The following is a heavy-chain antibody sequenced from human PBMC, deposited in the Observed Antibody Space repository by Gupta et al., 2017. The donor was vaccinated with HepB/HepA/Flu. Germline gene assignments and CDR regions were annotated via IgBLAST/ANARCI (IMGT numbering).Heavy chain of an antibody. D-gene: IGHD4-11*01. CDR2: ISASGGST. Sequence: EVQLLESGGGLVQPGGSLRLSCAASGFTFSTYAMSWVRQAPGKGLEWVSAISASGGSTYYADSVKGRFTISRDNSKNTRYLQMNSLRAEDTAVYFCAKEASYSDYYYYGMDVWGQGTTVTVSS. CDR3: AKEASYSDYYYYGMDV. J-gene: IGHJ6*02. V-gene: IGHV3-23*01. CDR1: GFTFSTYA.